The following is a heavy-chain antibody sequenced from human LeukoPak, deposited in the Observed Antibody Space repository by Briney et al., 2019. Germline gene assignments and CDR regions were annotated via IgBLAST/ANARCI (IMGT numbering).Heavy chain of an antibody. Sequence: PGGSLRLSCAASGFTFDDYAMHWVRQAPGKGLEWVSGISWNSGSIGYADSVKGRFTISRDNAKNSLYLQMNSLRAEDTALYYCAKGDYYYDSSGYSAPYFDYWGQGTLVTVSS. V-gene: IGHV3-9*01. CDR3: AKGDYYYDSSGYSAPYFDY. J-gene: IGHJ4*02. D-gene: IGHD3-22*01. CDR2: ISWNSGSI. CDR1: GFTFDDYA.